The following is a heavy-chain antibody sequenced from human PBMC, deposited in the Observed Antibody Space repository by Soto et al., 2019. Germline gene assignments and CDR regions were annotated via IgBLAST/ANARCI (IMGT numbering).Heavy chain of an antibody. V-gene: IGHV3-11*01. CDR1: GFTFSDYY. Sequence: QVQLVESGGGLVKPGGSLRLSCAASGFTFSDYYMTWIRQAPGKGLEWVSYIDGSGTIIYYAGSVKGRFTISRDNAQNSPYMQMNSLRAEDPAEYYCATARTPQAWFDPWGQPPLVTVSS. J-gene: IGHJ5*02. CDR2: IDGSGTII. CDR3: ATARTPQAWFDP.